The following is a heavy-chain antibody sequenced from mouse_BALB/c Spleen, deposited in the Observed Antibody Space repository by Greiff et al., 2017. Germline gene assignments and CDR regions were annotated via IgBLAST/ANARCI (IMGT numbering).Heavy chain of an antibody. Sequence: VQLQQSGAELVRPGSSVKISCKASGYAFSSYWMNWVKQRPGQGLEWIGQIYPGDGDTNYNGKFKGKATLTADKSSSTAYMQLSSLTSEDSAVYCCARGGNYVLFDYWGQGTTLTVSS. CDR2: IYPGDGDT. V-gene: IGHV1-80*01. J-gene: IGHJ2*01. CDR1: GYAFSSYW. CDR3: ARGGNYVLFDY. D-gene: IGHD2-1*01.